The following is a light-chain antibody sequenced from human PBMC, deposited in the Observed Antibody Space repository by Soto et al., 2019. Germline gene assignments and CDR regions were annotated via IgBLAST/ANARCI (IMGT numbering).Light chain of an antibody. Sequence: EIVLTQSPGTLSLSPGERATLSCRASQSVSSDYLAWYQQKAGQAPRLLIYGASSRATGIPNRFSGSGSGTDFTLTISRLEPEDFAVYYCQQYGNSPQTFGQGTKVDI. V-gene: IGKV3-20*01. CDR2: GAS. CDR1: QSVSSDY. J-gene: IGKJ1*01. CDR3: QQYGNSPQT.